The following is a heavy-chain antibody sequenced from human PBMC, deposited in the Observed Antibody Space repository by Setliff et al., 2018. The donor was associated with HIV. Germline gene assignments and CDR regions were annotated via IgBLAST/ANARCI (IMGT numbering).Heavy chain of an antibody. J-gene: IGHJ4*02. CDR1: GGSTSSYY. Sequence: SETLSLTCAVSGGSTSSYYLTWIRQPRGMGLEWIGNIYGSGTTKYNPSLRSRVTISVDKSKNQLSLSLDSVTAADTAVYYCATDPKGDGWAYFDSWGQGTLVTVSS. CDR3: ATDPKGDGWAYFDS. D-gene: IGHD6-19*01. V-gene: IGHV4-59*01. CDR2: IYGSGTT.